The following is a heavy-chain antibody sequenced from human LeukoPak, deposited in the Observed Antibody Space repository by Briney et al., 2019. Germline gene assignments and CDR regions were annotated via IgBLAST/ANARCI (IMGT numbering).Heavy chain of an antibody. V-gene: IGHV3-53*01. J-gene: IGHJ6*02. D-gene: IGHD3-10*01. Sequence: PGGSLRLSCAASGFTVSSNYMSWVRQAPGKGLEWVSVIYSGGSTYYADSVKGRFTISRDNAKNSLYLQMNSLRDEDTAVYYCARDRMRMVRGRDYGMDVWGQGTTVTVSS. CDR2: IYSGGST. CDR3: ARDRMRMVRGRDYGMDV. CDR1: GFTVSSNY.